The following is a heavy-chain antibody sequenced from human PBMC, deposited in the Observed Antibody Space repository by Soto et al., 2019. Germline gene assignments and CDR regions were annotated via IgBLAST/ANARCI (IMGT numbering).Heavy chain of an antibody. Sequence: SETLSHTCNVSGGSISSSSYYWGWIRQLPGKGLEWIASIYYSGHTYYDPSLKSRVTISVDTSKNQFSLKLSSVTAADTAVYFCAMSLWFGNTLIWFDPLGQGTLVT. V-gene: IGHV4-39*01. CDR3: AMSLWFGNTLIWFDP. CDR1: GGSISSSSYY. CDR2: IYYSGHT. J-gene: IGHJ5*02. D-gene: IGHD3-10*01.